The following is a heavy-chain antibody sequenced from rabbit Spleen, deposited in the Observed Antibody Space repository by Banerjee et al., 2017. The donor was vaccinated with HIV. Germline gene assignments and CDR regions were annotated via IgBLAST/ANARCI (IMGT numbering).Heavy chain of an antibody. J-gene: IGHJ4*01. D-gene: IGHD4-1*01. CDR2: INTATGKA. CDR1: GFSFSDRDV. V-gene: IGHV1S45*01. CDR3: ARDLAARFNL. Sequence: QEQLEESGGGLVKPEGSLTLTCKASGFSFSDRDVMCWVRQAPGKGLEWIACINTATGKAVYATWAKGRFTISKTSSTTVTLQMTSLTAADTATYFCARDLAARFNLWGPGTLVTVS.